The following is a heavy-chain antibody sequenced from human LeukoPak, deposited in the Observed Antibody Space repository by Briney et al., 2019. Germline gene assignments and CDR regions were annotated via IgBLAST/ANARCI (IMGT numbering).Heavy chain of an antibody. CDR2: IWYDGSNR. CDR1: GFPFSSYG. D-gene: IGHD3-10*01. CDR3: AREDGSGSLYYFDY. V-gene: IGHV3-33*01. Sequence: PGGSLRLSCAASGFPFSSYGMHWVRQAPGKGLEWVAVIWYDGSNRYYADSVKGRFTISRDNSKSTLYVQMNSLRAEDTAVYYCAREDGSGSLYYFDYWGQGTLVTVSS. J-gene: IGHJ4*02.